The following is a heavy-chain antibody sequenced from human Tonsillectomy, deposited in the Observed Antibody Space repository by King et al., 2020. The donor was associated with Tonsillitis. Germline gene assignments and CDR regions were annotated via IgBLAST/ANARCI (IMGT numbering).Heavy chain of an antibody. Sequence: QLQESGPGLVKPSQTLSLTCTVSGGSISSGSYYWSWIRQPAGKGLEWIGRIYSSGSTNYNPPLKSRVTMSVDTSANQFSLKLSSVTAADTAVYYCARGRLVGGGFDYWGQGTPVTVSS. D-gene: IGHD3-10*01. V-gene: IGHV4-61*02. CDR2: IYSSGST. CDR1: GGSISSGSYY. J-gene: IGHJ4*02. CDR3: ARGRLVGGGFDY.